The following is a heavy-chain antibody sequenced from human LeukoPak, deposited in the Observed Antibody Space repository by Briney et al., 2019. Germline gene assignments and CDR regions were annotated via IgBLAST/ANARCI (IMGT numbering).Heavy chain of an antibody. CDR2: ISNDGNNK. CDR1: GFSFNSYP. CDR3: ARPDDSESFYRANHY. D-gene: IGHD3-10*01. J-gene: IGHJ4*02. V-gene: IGHV3-30*04. Sequence: GGSLRLSCAASGFSFNSYPMHWVRQAPGKGLEWVAVISNDGNNKYYADSVKGRFTISRDNSNNTLSLQMNGLRVEDTAGYYCARPDDSESFYRANHYWGRGTLVTVS.